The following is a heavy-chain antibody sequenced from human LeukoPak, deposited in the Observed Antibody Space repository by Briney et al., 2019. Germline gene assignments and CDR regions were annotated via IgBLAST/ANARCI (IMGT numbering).Heavy chain of an antibody. CDR2: ISNSGSAK. J-gene: IGHJ4*02. Sequence: GGSLRLSCAASRFSFSNHSMNWVRQAPGKGLEWVSYISNSGSAKYYAASVKGRFTISRDNGKNSLYLQMNSLRAEDTAVYYCARDSDGMVRGVMIDYWGQGTLVTVSS. D-gene: IGHD3-10*01. CDR1: RFSFSNHS. CDR3: ARDSDGMVRGVMIDY. V-gene: IGHV3-48*01.